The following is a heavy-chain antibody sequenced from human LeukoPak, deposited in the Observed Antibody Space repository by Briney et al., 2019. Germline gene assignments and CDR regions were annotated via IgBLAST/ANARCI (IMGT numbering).Heavy chain of an antibody. CDR1: GYTFTNYG. V-gene: IGHV1-3*01. CDR3: ARVPSGDCFDY. Sequence: ASVKVSCKASGYTFTNYGVSWVRQAPGQRLEWMGWINAYDNTKYSQKFQGRVTFTRDTSASTAYMELSSLRSEDTAVYYCARVPSGDCFDYWGQGTLVTVSS. CDR2: INAYDNT. J-gene: IGHJ4*02. D-gene: IGHD4-17*01.